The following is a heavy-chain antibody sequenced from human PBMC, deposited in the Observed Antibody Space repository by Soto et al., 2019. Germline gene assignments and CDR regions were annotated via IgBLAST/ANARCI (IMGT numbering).Heavy chain of an antibody. J-gene: IGHJ6*02. D-gene: IGHD2-8*01. Sequence: ASVKVSCKASGYSFTDYQIHWVRQAPGQGLEWLGRINPKSGGTSTAQKFQGWVTMTTDTSISTASMELTRLTSDDTAIYYCARGDSTDCSNGVCSFFYNHDMDVWGQGTTVTVSS. CDR3: ARGDSTDCSNGVCSFFYNHDMDV. CDR1: GYSFTDYQ. CDR2: INPKSGGT. V-gene: IGHV1-2*04.